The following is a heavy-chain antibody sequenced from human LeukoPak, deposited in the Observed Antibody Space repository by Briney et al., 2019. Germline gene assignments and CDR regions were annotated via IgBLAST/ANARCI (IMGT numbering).Heavy chain of an antibody. CDR3: ARSQNYYGSGDY. D-gene: IGHD3-10*01. CDR1: GDSVSKGNYY. Sequence: PSETLSLTCIVSGDSVSKGNYYWSWLRQPPGKALEWIGYIYYTGSTYCNPSLEGRVTISVDTSRNHFSVKLNSVTAADTAVYYCARSQNYYGSGDYWSQGTLVTVSS. V-gene: IGHV4-61*03. CDR2: IYYTGST. J-gene: IGHJ4*02.